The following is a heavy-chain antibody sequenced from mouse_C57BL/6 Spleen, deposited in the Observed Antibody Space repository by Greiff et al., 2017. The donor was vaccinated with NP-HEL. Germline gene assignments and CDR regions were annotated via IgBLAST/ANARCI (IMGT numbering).Heavy chain of an antibody. CDR2: IDPEDGDT. J-gene: IGHJ3*01. D-gene: IGHD1-1*01. CDR3: TTPYYYGSSQFAY. CDR1: GFNIKDYY. Sequence: EVQLQQSGAELVRPGASVKLSCTASGFNIKDYYMHWVKQRPEQGLEWIGRIDPEDGDTEYAPKFQGKATMTADTSSNTAYLQLSSLTSEDTAVYYCTTPYYYGSSQFAYWGQGTLVTVSA. V-gene: IGHV14-1*01.